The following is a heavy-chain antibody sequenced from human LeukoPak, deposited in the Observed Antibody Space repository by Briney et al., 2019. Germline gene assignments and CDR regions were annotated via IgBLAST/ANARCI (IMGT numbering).Heavy chain of an antibody. V-gene: IGHV4-59*06. Sequence: SETLSLTCTVSGGSISSYYWSWIRQHPGKGLEWIGYIYYSGSTYYNPSLKSRVTISVDTSKNQFSLKLSSVTAADTAVYYCAREGRTRRAFDIWGQGTMVTVSS. CDR2: IYYSGST. CDR1: GGSISSYY. D-gene: IGHD1-1*01. CDR3: AREGRTRRAFDI. J-gene: IGHJ3*02.